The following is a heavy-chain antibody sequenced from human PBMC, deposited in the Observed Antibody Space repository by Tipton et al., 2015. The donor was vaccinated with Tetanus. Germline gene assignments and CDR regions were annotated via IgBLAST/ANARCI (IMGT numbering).Heavy chain of an antibody. Sequence: TLSLTCTVSGASINAGGYLWTWVRPQPGKALEGIGQIYYTAHTTYHPSLDSRVTISVDTAKNQFSLRLTSVTPADAAVYFCARGLPREPFYLDYWGQGKPVTVSS. J-gene: IGHJ4*02. CDR3: ARGLPREPFYLDY. CDR2: IYYTAHT. CDR1: GASINAGGYL. V-gene: IGHV4-31*03. D-gene: IGHD1-26*01.